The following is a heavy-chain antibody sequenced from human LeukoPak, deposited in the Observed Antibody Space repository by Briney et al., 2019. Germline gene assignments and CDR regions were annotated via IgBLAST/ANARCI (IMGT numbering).Heavy chain of an antibody. Sequence: SETLSLTCTVSGGSISTYYWSWIRQPPGEGLEWIGYISNGGSTKYNPSLKSRVTISVDTSKNPLSLKLSSLTAADTAVYHCVRLPPNTAESAFDICGQGTMVSVSS. V-gene: IGHV4-59*01. J-gene: IGHJ3*02. CDR2: ISNGGST. D-gene: IGHD1-14*01. CDR1: GGSISTYY. CDR3: VRLPPNTAESAFDI.